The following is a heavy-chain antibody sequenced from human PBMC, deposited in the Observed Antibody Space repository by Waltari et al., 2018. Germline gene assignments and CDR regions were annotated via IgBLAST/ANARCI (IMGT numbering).Heavy chain of an antibody. CDR2: IYHIGSP. CDR1: GGSIRSNNR. CDR3: ARARGEYDFWNGYNDQ. D-gene: IGHD3-3*01. V-gene: IGHV4-4*02. Sequence: QVQLQESGPGLVKPSGTLSLTFAVSGGSIRSNNRWSWVRQSPGKGPEWIGEIYHIGSPNYNPSLKSRVTISVDKSKNQFSLTLSSVTAADTAMYYCARARGEYDFWNGYNDQWGQGTLVTVTS. J-gene: IGHJ4*02.